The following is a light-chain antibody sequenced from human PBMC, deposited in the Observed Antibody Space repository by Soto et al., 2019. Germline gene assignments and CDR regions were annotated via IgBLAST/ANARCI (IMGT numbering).Light chain of an antibody. V-gene: IGKV1-39*01. CDR1: QTISYY. CDR3: QQSYSTPPQIT. CDR2: AAS. Sequence: DIQMAQSPSSLSASVGDRVTITCRASQTISYYLNWYQQKPGKAPKLLIYAASNLNSGVPSRFSGGGSGTDFTLTISSLQPEDFATYYCQQSYSTPPQITFGQGTRLEIK. J-gene: IGKJ5*01.